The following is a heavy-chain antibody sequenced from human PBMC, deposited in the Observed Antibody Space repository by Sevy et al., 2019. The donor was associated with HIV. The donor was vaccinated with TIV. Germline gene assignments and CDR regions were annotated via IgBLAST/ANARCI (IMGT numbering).Heavy chain of an antibody. J-gene: IGHJ4*02. CDR2: VDPSAGNT. CDR3: VRADPDQHFDS. V-gene: IGHV1-46*01. CDR1: GDTFTNNY. Sequence: ASVKVSCKASGDTFTNNYIHWVRQAPAQGLEWMGMVDPSAGNTTYAQKFQGRVTMTRDTSTSILYMELSSLRSEDTAVYYGVRADPDQHFDSWGQGTLVTVSS.